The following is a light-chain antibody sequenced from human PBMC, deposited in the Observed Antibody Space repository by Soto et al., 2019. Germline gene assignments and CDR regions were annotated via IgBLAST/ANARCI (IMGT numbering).Light chain of an antibody. J-gene: IGKJ2*01. V-gene: IGKV1-39*01. Sequence: DIQMTQSPSSLSASVGDRVTITCRASQSIGSSLNWYQQKPGKAPKLLIYAASTLQSGVPSRFSGSGSGTDFTLTISSLQPEDFATHYCQQSDHSPIYTFGQGTDLEIK. CDR3: QQSDHSPIYT. CDR2: AAS. CDR1: QSIGSS.